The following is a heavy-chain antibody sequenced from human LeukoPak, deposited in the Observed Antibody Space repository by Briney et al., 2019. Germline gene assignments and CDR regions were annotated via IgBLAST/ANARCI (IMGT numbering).Heavy chain of an antibody. V-gene: IGHV3-30*04. J-gene: IGHJ6*03. CDR1: GFTFSSDA. CDR3: AKDRCSNGVGCYYYYMDV. CDR2: ISYDGKEK. Sequence: GRSLRLSCVASGFTFSSDAMHWVRQAPGKGLEWVAVISYDGKEKYHADSVKGRFSISRDSSKNILYLQMNSLRAEDTAVYYCAKDRCSNGVGCYYYYMDVWGKGTTVTISS. D-gene: IGHD2-8*01.